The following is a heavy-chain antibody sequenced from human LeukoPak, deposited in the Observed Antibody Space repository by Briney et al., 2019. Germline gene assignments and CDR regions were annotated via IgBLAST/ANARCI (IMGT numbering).Heavy chain of an antibody. Sequence: GGSLRLSCAASGFTVSSNYMSWVRQAPGKGLEWVASFGSDLSFRSVADSLKGRFTISRDNAENSIYLHMNSLRAEDTAIYYCARDRLGDGYIREFDSWGQGTLVIVSS. CDR1: GFTVSSNY. CDR3: ARDRLGDGYIREFDS. D-gene: IGHD5-24*01. V-gene: IGHV3-21*01. CDR2: FGSDLSFR. J-gene: IGHJ4*02.